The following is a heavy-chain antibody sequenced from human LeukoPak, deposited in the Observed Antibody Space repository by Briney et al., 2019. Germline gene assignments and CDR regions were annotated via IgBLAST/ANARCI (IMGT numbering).Heavy chain of an antibody. D-gene: IGHD6-19*01. CDR2: ISYDGSNK. J-gene: IGHJ4*02. V-gene: IGHV3-30-3*01. Sequence: GRSLRLSCAASGFTFSSYAMHWVRQAPGKGLEWVAVISYDGSNKYYADSVKGRFTISRDNSKNTLYLQMNSLRAEDTAVYYCASGSGIAVAGTSSAFDYWGQGTLVTVSS. CDR3: ASGSGIAVAGTSSAFDY. CDR1: GFTFSSYA.